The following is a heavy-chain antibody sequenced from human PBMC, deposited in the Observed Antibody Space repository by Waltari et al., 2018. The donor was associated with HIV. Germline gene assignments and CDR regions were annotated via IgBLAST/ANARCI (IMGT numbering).Heavy chain of an antibody. CDR3: ARDRLATGSGGMDV. Sequence: QEQLVESGGGVVQPGRSLRLSCAASGFSFSTYGRHWVRQAPGKGLEWVAIIWYDGSTKYYADSVKGRFTISRDNSKNTLYLQMNSLRVEDTAVYYCARDRLATGSGGMDVWGQGTTVTVSS. CDR1: GFSFSTYG. V-gene: IGHV3-33*01. J-gene: IGHJ6*02. CDR2: IWYDGSTK. D-gene: IGHD1-26*01.